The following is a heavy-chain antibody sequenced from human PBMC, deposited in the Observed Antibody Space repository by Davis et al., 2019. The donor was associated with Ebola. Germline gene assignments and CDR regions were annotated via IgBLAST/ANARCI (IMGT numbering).Heavy chain of an antibody. J-gene: IGHJ6*02. D-gene: IGHD3-10*01. V-gene: IGHV1-69*06. Sequence: SVKVSCKASGGTFSSYAISWVRQAPGQGLEWMGGIIPIFGTANYAQKFQGRVTITADKSTSTAYMELSRLRSDDTAVYYCARGGVLWFRELLQEYYYYGMDVWGQGTTVTVSS. CDR3: ARGGVLWFRELLQEYYYYGMDV. CDR2: IIPIFGTA. CDR1: GGTFSSYA.